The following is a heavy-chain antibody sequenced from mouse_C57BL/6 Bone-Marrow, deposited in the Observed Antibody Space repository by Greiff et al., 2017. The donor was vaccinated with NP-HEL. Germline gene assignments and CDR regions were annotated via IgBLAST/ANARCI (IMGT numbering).Heavy chain of an antibody. CDR1: GFTFSSYT. Sequence: EVMLVESGGGLVKPGGSLKLSCAASGFTFSSYTMSWVRQTPEKRLEWVATISGGGGNTYYPDSVKGRFTISRDNAKNTLYLQMSSLRSEDTALYYCARRGYGYYGFAYWGQGTLVTVSA. V-gene: IGHV5-9*01. D-gene: IGHD2-3*01. CDR3: ARRGYGYYGFAY. J-gene: IGHJ3*01. CDR2: ISGGGGNT.